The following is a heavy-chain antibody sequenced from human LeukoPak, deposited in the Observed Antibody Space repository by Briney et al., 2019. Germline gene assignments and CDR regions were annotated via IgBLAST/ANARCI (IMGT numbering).Heavy chain of an antibody. CDR1: GGTFSSYA. Sequence: ASVKVSCKASGGTFSSYAISWVRQAPGQGLEWMGGFDPEDGETIYAQKFQGRVTMTEDTSTDTAYMELSSLRSEDTAVYYCATFTRDQQWPRGDSYWGQGTLVTVSS. D-gene: IGHD6-19*01. V-gene: IGHV1-24*01. CDR2: FDPEDGET. CDR3: ATFTRDQQWPRGDSY. J-gene: IGHJ4*02.